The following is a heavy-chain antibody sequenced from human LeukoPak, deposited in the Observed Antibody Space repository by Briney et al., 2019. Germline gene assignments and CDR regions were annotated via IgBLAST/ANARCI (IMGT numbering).Heavy chain of an antibody. D-gene: IGHD3-22*01. Sequence: SVTVSCKASGGTFSSYAISWVRQAPGQGLEWMGGIIPIFGTANYAQKFQGRVTITADESTSTAYMELSSLRSEDTAVYYCAAAYTSNYYDSSGYSNPFDYWGQGTLVTVSS. V-gene: IGHV1-69*13. J-gene: IGHJ4*02. CDR3: AAAYTSNYYDSSGYSNPFDY. CDR2: IIPIFGTA. CDR1: GGTFSSYA.